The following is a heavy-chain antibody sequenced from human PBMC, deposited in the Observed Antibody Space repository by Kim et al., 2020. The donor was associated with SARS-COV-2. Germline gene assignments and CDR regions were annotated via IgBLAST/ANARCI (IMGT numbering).Heavy chain of an antibody. D-gene: IGHD3-10*01. J-gene: IGHJ6*02. Sequence: GGSLRLSCAASGFSFDDYAMNWVRQGPGKGLEWVSGISWNSGSIGYADSVKGRFTISRDNAKNSLYLQMNSLRAEDMALYYCARRFRGVDYGMDVWGQGT. CDR3: ARRFRGVDYGMDV. V-gene: IGHV3-9*03. CDR2: ISWNSGSI. CDR1: GFSFDDYA.